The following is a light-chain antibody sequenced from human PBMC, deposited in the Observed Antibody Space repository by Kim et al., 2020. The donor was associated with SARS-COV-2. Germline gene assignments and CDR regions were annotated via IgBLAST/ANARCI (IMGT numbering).Light chain of an antibody. V-gene: IGKV3-15*01. CDR3: QQHNNWPYT. CDR2: GAS. CDR1: QSVSSN. J-gene: IGKJ2*01. Sequence: EIVMTQSPATLSLSPGERASLSCRASQSVSSNLAWYQQKPGQAPRLLIYGASTRATGIPARFSGSGSGTEFTLTISSLQSEDFAIYYCQQHNNWPYTFGQGTKLEIK.